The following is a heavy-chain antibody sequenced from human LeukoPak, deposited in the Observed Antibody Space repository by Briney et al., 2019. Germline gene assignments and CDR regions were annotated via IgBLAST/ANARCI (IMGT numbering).Heavy chain of an antibody. CDR3: TRRLNYYDSSGSDY. J-gene: IGHJ4*02. Sequence: PGGSLRLSCAASGFTLSGSAMHWVRQASGKGLEWVGRIRSKANSYATAYAASVKGRFTISRDDSKNTAYLQMNSLKTGDTAVYYCTRRLNYYDSSGSDYWGQGTLVTVPS. CDR1: GFTLSGSA. CDR2: IRSKANSYAT. V-gene: IGHV3-73*01. D-gene: IGHD3-22*01.